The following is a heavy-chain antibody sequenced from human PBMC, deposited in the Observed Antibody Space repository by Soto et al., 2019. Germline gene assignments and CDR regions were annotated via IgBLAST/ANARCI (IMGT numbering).Heavy chain of an antibody. CDR2: ISAYNGNT. V-gene: IGHV1-18*04. CDR3: ALAYVPAASSYYYYGMDV. D-gene: IGHD2-2*01. CDR1: GYTFTSYG. J-gene: IGHJ6*02. Sequence: QVQLVQSGAEVKKPGASVKVSCKAPGYTFTSYGISWVRQAPGQGLEWMGWISAYNGNTNYAQKLQGRVTMTTDTSTSTAYMELRSLRSDDTAVYYCALAYVPAASSYYYYGMDVWGQGTTVTVSS.